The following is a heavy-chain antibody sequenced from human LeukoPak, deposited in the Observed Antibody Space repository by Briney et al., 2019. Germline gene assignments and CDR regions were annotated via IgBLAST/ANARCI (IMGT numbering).Heavy chain of an antibody. CDR2: IDGSGVTS. D-gene: IGHD6-19*01. CDR1: GYTYSSYT. Sequence: TGGSLRLSCAASGYTYSSYTMLWVRQAPGKGLEWVSAIDGSGVTSFYGDSVKARFTISRDNSKNTLYLQMNSLRAEDTALYYCAKRVAEQSTSWYIDIWGLGTMVTVSS. CDR3: AKRVAEQSTSWYIDI. J-gene: IGHJ3*02. V-gene: IGHV3-23*02.